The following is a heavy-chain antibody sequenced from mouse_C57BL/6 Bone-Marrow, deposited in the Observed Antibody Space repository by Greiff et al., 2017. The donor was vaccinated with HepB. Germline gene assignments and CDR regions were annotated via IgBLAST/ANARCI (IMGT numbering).Heavy chain of an antibody. CDR1: GFNIKDDY. CDR3: TTDGYHRAY. Sequence: EVKLQESGAELVRPGASVKLSCTASGFNIKDDYMHWVKQRPEQGLEWIGWIDPENGDTEYASKFQGKATITADTSSNTAYLQLSSLTSEDTAVYYCTTDGYHRAYWGQGTLVTVSA. CDR2: IDPENGDT. V-gene: IGHV14-4*01. D-gene: IGHD2-3*01. J-gene: IGHJ3*01.